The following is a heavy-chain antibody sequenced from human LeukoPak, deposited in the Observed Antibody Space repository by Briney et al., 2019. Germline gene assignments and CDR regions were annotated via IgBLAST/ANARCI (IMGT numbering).Heavy chain of an antibody. V-gene: IGHV5-51*01. CDR1: GYSFTSYYW. J-gene: IGHJ4*02. CDR3: ARLTQEWYSSSAGEIDY. D-gene: IGHD6-6*01. CDR2: IYPGDSDT. Sequence: GESLKISCKGSGYSFTSYYWIGWVRQMPGKGLEWMGIIYPGDSDTRYSPSFQGQVTISADKSINNAYLQWSSLKASDTAMYYCARLTQEWYSSSAGEIDYWGQGTLVTVSS.